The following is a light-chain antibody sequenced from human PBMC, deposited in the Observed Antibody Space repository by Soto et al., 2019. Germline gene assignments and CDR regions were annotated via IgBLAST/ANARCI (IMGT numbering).Light chain of an antibody. CDR2: GAS. J-gene: IGKJ3*01. Sequence: EIVLTQSPGTLSLSPGERATLSCRASQSVSSSYLAWYQQKPGQAPRLLIYGASSRATGIPDRFSGSGSGTDFTLTISRLEPEDFAVYYCQQYGSSPLCTFGPGIKVDIK. CDR1: QSVSSSY. CDR3: QQYGSSPLCT. V-gene: IGKV3-20*01.